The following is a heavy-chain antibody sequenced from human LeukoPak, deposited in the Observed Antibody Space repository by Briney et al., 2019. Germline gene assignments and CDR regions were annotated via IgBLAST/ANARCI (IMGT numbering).Heavy chain of an antibody. V-gene: IGHV4-59*01. CDR3: ARDDGDYSFDY. CDR2: IYYSGST. D-gene: IGHD4-17*01. J-gene: IGHJ4*02. Sequence: PSETLSLTCAVSGGSISSYYWSWIRQPPGKGLGWIGYIYYSGSTTYNPSLKSRVTISVDTSKNQFSLKRSSVTAADTAVYYCARDDGDYSFDYWGQGTLVTVSS. CDR1: GGSISSYY.